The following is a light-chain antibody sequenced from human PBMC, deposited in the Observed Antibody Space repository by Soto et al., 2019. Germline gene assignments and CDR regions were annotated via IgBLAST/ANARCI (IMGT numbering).Light chain of an antibody. J-gene: IGKJ1*01. CDR1: QTISSW. Sequence: DIQMTQSPSTLSGSVGDIVTITFRASQTISSWLAWYQQKPGKPPKVLIYGASNLQSGVPPRFSGSGSGTDFTLAISSLQPEDSATYYCLQDINYPWTFGQGTKVDIK. V-gene: IGKV1-5*01. CDR3: LQDINYPWT. CDR2: GAS.